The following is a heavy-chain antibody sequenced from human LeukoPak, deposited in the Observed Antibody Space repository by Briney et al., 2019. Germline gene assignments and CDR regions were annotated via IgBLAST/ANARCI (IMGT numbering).Heavy chain of an antibody. CDR1: GYTFTDYY. J-gene: IGHJ4*02. D-gene: IGHD6-13*01. CDR2: IDPYSGDT. V-gene: IGHV1-2*02. CDR3: ASDIAASGSFDY. Sequence: ASVKVSCKASGYTFTDYYIHWVRQAPGQGLVWMGWIDPYSGDTKYAQKIKGRVTMTRDTTISTVYMDLSRLTSDDTAVYFCASDIAASGSFDYWGLGTLVTVSS.